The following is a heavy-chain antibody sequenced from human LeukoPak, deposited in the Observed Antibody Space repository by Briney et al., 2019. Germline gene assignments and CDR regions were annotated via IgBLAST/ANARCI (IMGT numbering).Heavy chain of an antibody. V-gene: IGHV1-2*02. J-gene: IGHJ4*02. CDR3: ARQGDLILVGTTDY. Sequence: ASVKVSCEASGYTFTAYYVHWARQAPGQGLEWMGWINPNSGGTNYAQKFQGRVTMTRDTSISTAYMELSRLRSDDTAVYYCARQGDLILVGTTDYWGQGTLVTVSS. D-gene: IGHD1-26*01. CDR1: GYTFTAYY. CDR2: INPNSGGT.